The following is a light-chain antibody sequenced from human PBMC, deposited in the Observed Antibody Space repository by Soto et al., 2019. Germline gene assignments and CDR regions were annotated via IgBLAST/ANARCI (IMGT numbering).Light chain of an antibody. CDR1: SSDVGIDNL. CDR3: CSYAGSSTAI. J-gene: IGLJ2*01. Sequence: QSALTQPASVSGSPGQSITISCTGTSSDVGIDNLVSWYQQHPGKAPKLMIYEGSKRPSGVSNRFSGSKSGNTASLTISGLQAEDEADYYCCSYAGSSTAIFGGGTKLTVL. V-gene: IGLV2-23*01. CDR2: EGS.